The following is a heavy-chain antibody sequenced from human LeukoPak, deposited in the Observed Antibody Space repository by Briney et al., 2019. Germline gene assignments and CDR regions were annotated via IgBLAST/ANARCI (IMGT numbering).Heavy chain of an antibody. CDR2: ITWNRDNI. CDR1: GFTFDDYA. D-gene: IGHD2-15*01. J-gene: IGHJ6*02. Sequence: PGGSLRLSCAASGFTFDDYAMHWVRQAPGKGLEWVSGITWNRDNIGYGDSVKGRFTISRDNVKNALYLQMNSLRPEDTALYYCAKDLGSAITSALVLDVWGQGTTVTVSS. CDR3: AKDLGSAITSALVLDV. V-gene: IGHV3-9*01.